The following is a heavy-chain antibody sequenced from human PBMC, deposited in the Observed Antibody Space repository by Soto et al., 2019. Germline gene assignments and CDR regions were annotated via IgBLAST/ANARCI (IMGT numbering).Heavy chain of an antibody. V-gene: IGHV3-74*01. CDR3: VGAGEGFDF. CDR2: VTSDGSST. D-gene: IGHD3-10*01. Sequence: GGSLRLSCAASGFTFSRYWMHWVRQAPGKGLVWVSHVTSDGSSTTYADSVKGRFTISRDNAKNMLYLQIYSLRVEDTAVCYCVGAGEGFDFWGQGTPVTVSS. J-gene: IGHJ4*02. CDR1: GFTFSRYW.